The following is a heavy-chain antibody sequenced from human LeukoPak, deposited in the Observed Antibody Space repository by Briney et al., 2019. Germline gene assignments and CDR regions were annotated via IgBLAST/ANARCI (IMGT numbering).Heavy chain of an antibody. CDR1: GGSISSYY. CDR2: INHSGST. J-gene: IGHJ4*02. CDR3: ARRRYDASGYYPSRGRYFDY. D-gene: IGHD3-22*01. V-gene: IGHV4-34*01. Sequence: SPETLSLTCTVSGGSISSYYWSWIRQPPGKGLEWIGEINHSGSTNYNPSLKSRVTISVDTSKNQFSLTLSSVTAADTAVYYCARRRYDASGYYPSRGRYFDYWGQGTLVTVSS.